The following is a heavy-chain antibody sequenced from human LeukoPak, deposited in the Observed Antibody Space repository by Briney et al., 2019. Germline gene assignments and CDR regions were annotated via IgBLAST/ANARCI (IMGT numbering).Heavy chain of an antibody. Sequence: PSETLSLTCTVSGGSISSYYWSWIRQPPGRGLEWIGYIYYSGSTTYNPSLKSRVTISVDTSKNQFSLKLSSVTAADTAVYYCARHGARYYFDYWGQGTLVTVSS. CDR1: GGSISSYY. CDR3: ARHGARYYFDY. J-gene: IGHJ4*02. CDR2: IYYSGST. V-gene: IGHV4-59*08. D-gene: IGHD3-16*01.